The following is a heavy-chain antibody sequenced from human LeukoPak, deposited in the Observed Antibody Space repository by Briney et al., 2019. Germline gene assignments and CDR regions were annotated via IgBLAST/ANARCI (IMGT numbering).Heavy chain of an antibody. Sequence: SETLSLTCTVSGGSISSSSYYWGWLRQPPGKGLEWIGSIYSSGSTYYKSSLKSRVTISVDTPKNQFSLKLSSVTAADTAMYYCARYYDMLTAFDYWGQGTLVTVSS. CDR3: ARYYDMLTAFDY. J-gene: IGHJ4*02. D-gene: IGHD3-9*01. CDR1: GGSISSSSYY. CDR2: IYSSGST. V-gene: IGHV4-39*01.